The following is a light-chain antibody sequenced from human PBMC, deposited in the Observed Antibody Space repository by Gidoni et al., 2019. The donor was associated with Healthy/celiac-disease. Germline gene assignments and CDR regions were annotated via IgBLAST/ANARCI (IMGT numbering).Light chain of an antibody. V-gene: IGLV3-19*01. Sequence: SSELTQDPAVSVALGQTVRITCQGDSLRDYYASWYQQKPGQAPVLVIYGKNNRPSGIPDRFSGSSSGNTASLTITGAQAEDEADYYCNSRDSSSNHVILGGGTKLTVL. CDR3: NSRDSSSNHVI. CDR2: GKN. J-gene: IGLJ2*01. CDR1: SLRDYY.